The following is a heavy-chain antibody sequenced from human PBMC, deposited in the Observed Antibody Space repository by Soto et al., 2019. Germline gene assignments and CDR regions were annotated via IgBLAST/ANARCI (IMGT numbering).Heavy chain of an antibody. Sequence: ASVKVSCKSSGDTFSSYAISWVRQAPGQGLEWVGGIIPMLGTPSYAQKFQDRVTITADKFTSTAYMELSGLRSEDTAVYYCAKEKSRYDRSGYYRPDYWGQGTRGTAPQ. CDR3: AKEKSRYDRSGYYRPDY. J-gene: IGHJ4*02. D-gene: IGHD3-22*01. V-gene: IGHV1-69*10. CDR1: GDTFSSYA. CDR2: IIPMLGTP.